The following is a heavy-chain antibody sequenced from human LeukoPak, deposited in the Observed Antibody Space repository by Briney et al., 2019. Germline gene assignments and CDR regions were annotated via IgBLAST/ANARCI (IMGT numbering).Heavy chain of an antibody. CDR3: ARVRNQGYCSGGSCYPPYFDY. V-gene: IGHV4-59*01. D-gene: IGHD2-15*01. J-gene: IGHJ4*02. CDR2: FYNSGST. Sequence: SETLSLTCTVSGGSISSYYWTWIRQPPGKGLEWIGYFYNSGSTNYNPSLKSRVTISVDTSKNQFSLKLSSVTAADTAVYYCARVRNQGYCSGGSCYPPYFDYWGQGTLVTVSS. CDR1: GGSISSYY.